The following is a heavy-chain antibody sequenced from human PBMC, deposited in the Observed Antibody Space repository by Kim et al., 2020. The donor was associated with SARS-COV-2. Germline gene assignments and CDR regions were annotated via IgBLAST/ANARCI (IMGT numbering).Heavy chain of an antibody. CDR3: AKIAGDYYYGMDV. J-gene: IGHJ6*02. V-gene: IGHV3-30*02. Sequence: YADSVKGRFTISRDNSKNTLYLQMNSLRAEDTAVYYCAKIAGDYYYGMDVWGQGTTVTVSS. D-gene: IGHD3-10*01.